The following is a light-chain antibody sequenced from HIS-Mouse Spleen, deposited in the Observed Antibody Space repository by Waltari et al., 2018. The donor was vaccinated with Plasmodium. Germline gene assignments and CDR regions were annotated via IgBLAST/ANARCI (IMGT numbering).Light chain of an antibody. CDR1: QRISNY. Sequence: DIQMTQSPSSLSASVRDSSTITCRASQRISNYLNWYQQKPGKAPKFLIYAASTLQSGVPSRFSGSGSGTDFTLTISSLQPEDFATYYCQQSYSTWTFGQGTKVEIK. CDR2: AAS. V-gene: IGKV1-39*01. J-gene: IGKJ1*01. CDR3: QQSYSTWT.